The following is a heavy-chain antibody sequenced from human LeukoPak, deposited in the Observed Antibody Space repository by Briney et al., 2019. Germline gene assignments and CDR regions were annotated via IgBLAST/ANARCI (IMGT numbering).Heavy chain of an antibody. CDR3: AKSTQADDY. Sequence: GGSLRLSCAASGFTFSSYWMHWVRQVPGKGLVWVARINPGGSSITYADSVKGRFTISRDNAKNTLYLQMDSLRAEDTGVYYCAKSTQADDYWGQGTLVTVSS. V-gene: IGHV3-74*01. CDR1: GFTFSSYW. J-gene: IGHJ4*02. CDR2: INPGGSSI.